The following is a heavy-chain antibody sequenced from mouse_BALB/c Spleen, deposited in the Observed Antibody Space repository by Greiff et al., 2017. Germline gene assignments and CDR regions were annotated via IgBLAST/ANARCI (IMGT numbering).Heavy chain of an antibody. Sequence: EVKLMESGPGLVKPSQSLSLTCTVTGYSITSDYAWNWIRQFPGNKLEWMGYISYSGSTSYNPSLKSRISITRDTSKNQFFLQLNSVTTEDTATYYCARFTTVVADYYAMDYWGQGTSVTVSS. D-gene: IGHD1-1*01. CDR3: ARFTTVVADYYAMDY. CDR1: GYSITSDYA. CDR2: ISYSGST. V-gene: IGHV3-2*02. J-gene: IGHJ4*01.